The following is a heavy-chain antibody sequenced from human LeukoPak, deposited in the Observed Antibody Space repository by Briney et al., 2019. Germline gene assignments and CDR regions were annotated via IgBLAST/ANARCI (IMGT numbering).Heavy chain of an antibody. Sequence: ASLKVSCKASGYTFTGYYMHWVRQAPVQGLEWMGWINPNSGGTSYGQKFQGRVTMTRDTSISTGYMELSRLRSDDTAVYYCATSGRFGEYFDFWGQGTLVTVSS. D-gene: IGHD3-10*01. CDR2: INPNSGGT. CDR1: GYTFTGYY. CDR3: ATSGRFGEYFDF. V-gene: IGHV1-2*02. J-gene: IGHJ4*02.